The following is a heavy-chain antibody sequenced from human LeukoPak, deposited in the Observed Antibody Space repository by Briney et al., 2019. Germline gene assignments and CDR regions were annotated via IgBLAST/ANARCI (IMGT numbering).Heavy chain of an antibody. Sequence: SVKVSCKASGGTFSSYAISWVRQAPGQGLEWMGGIIPIFGTANYAQEFQGRVTITTDESTSTAYMELSSLRSEDTAVYYCARDGSGGSSVLGYWGQGTLVTVSS. CDR2: IIPIFGTA. V-gene: IGHV1-69*05. CDR1: GGTFSSYA. D-gene: IGHD2-15*01. CDR3: ARDGSGGSSVLGY. J-gene: IGHJ4*02.